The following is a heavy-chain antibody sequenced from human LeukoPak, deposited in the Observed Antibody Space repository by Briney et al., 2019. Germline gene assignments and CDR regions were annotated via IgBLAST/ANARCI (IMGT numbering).Heavy chain of an antibody. CDR2: VFHSGSS. V-gene: IGHV4-38-2*02. CDR1: GYSISSGYY. D-gene: IGHD3-9*01. CDR3: ARRRALTGYYKYYFDY. Sequence: KASGTLSLTCTVSGYSISSGYYWGWIRQPPGEGLEWIGSVFHSGSSYCNPSLKSRVTISVDTSKNQFSLKLSSVTAADTAVYYCARRRALTGYYKYYFDYWGQGTLVTVSS. J-gene: IGHJ4*02.